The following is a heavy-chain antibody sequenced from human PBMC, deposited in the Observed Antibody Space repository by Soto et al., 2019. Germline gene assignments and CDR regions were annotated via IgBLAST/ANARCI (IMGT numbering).Heavy chain of an antibody. J-gene: IGHJ4*02. D-gene: IGHD2-15*01. CDR1: GFTFSSYA. CDR3: AKDRYSSGGSCYGESSFTPFDY. Sequence: GGSLRLSCAASGFTFSSYAMSWVRQAPGKGLEWVSAISGSGGSTYYADSVKGRFTISRDNSKNTLYLQMNSLRAEDTAVYYCAKDRYSSGGSCYGESSFTPFDYWGQGTLVTVSS. CDR2: ISGSGGST. V-gene: IGHV3-23*01.